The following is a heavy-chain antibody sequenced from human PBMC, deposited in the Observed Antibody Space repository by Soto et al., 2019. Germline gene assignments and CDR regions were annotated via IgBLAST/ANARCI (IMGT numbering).Heavy chain of an antibody. CDR2: INHSGST. CDR1: GGSFSGYY. J-gene: IGHJ4*02. D-gene: IGHD5-12*01. V-gene: IGHV4-34*01. CDR3: ARLNSGYDLSLDY. Sequence: PSETLSLTCAVYGGSFSGYYWSWIRQPPGKGLEWIGEINHSGSTNYNPSLKSRVTISVDTSKNQFSLKLSSVTAADTAVYYCARLNSGYDLSLDYWGQGTLVTVSS.